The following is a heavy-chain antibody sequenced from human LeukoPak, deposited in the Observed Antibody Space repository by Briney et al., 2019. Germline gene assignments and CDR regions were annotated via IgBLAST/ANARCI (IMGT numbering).Heavy chain of an antibody. CDR3: ARYDYGGYYYYGMDV. V-gene: IGHV4-59*01. CDR2: IYSSGST. CDR1: GGSISSYY. Sequence: SETLSLTCTVSGGSISSYYWSWIRQPPGKGLEWIGYIYSSGSTNYNPSLKSRVTISVDTSKNQFSLKLSSVTAADTAVYYCARYDYGGYYYYGMDVWGQGTTVTVSS. J-gene: IGHJ6*02. D-gene: IGHD4-23*01.